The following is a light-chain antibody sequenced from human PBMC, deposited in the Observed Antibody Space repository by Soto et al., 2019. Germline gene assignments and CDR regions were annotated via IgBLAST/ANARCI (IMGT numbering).Light chain of an antibody. CDR2: AAS. Sequence: DIQLTQSPSFLSASVGDRVTITCRASQGISSYLAWYQQKPGKAPKLLIYAASTLQSGVPSMFSGSGSVTEFTLTISSLQPEDFATYYCQQLNSYPPTFGGGTKVEIK. V-gene: IGKV1-9*01. CDR3: QQLNSYPPT. J-gene: IGKJ4*01. CDR1: QGISSY.